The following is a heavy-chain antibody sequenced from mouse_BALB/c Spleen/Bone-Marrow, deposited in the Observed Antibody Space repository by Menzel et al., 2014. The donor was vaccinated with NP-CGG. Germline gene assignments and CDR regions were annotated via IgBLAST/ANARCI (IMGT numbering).Heavy chain of an antibody. CDR2: ISTGGSQT. D-gene: IGHD2-10*02. V-gene: IGHV5-6*01. CDR1: GFTFSSYG. CDR3: ARRGYDNSYWYFGV. Sequence: EVHLVESGGDLVKPGGSLKLSCAASGFTFSSYGMSWVRQTPDKRLEWVATISTGGSQTYHTDSVKGRFTISRDNAKNTLYLQMSSLKSEDSAIYYCARRGYDNSYWYFGVWGAGTTVTVSS. J-gene: IGHJ1*01.